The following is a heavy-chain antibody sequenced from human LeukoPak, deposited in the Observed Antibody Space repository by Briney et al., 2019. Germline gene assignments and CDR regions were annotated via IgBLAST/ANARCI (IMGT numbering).Heavy chain of an antibody. CDR3: ARNKGYSSTWTPFHY. V-gene: IGHV3-72*01. J-gene: IGHJ4*02. D-gene: IGHD6-13*01. Sequence: GGSLRLSCAASGFTFSDHYMDWVRQAPGKGLEWVGRTRDKANSYTTEYAASVKGRFTISRDDSKNSVYLQMNSLKTEDTAVYYCARNKGYSSTWTPFHYWGQGTLVTVSS. CDR2: TRDKANSYTT. CDR1: GFTFSDHY.